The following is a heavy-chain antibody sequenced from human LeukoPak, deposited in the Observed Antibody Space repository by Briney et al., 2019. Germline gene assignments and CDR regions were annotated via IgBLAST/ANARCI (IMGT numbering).Heavy chain of an antibody. CDR3: AKDRGGGSQLGDAYDV. V-gene: IGHV3-21*04. CDR1: GFKFETYN. Sequence: GSLRLSCAASGFKFETYNFNWVRQAPGKGLEWVATIRSYSSYIHYGDSVKGRFTISRDDAKKSLYLQMNSLRIEDTALYYCAKDRGGGSQLGDAYDVWGQGTMVSVSS. J-gene: IGHJ3*01. D-gene: IGHD5-24*01. CDR2: IRSYSSYI.